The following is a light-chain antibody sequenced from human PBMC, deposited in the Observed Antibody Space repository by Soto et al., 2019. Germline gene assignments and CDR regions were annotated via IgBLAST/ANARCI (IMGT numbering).Light chain of an antibody. Sequence: QSVLTQPPSASGTPGQTIAISCSGGNSNIGSHTVNWFQQLPGTAPRLLIYSNTQRPSGVPDRFSGSKSGTSASLAISGLQSDYEGDYYCATWDDSLNGVVFGGGTKVTVL. CDR1: NSNIGSHT. CDR3: ATWDDSLNGVV. V-gene: IGLV1-44*01. J-gene: IGLJ2*01. CDR2: SNT.